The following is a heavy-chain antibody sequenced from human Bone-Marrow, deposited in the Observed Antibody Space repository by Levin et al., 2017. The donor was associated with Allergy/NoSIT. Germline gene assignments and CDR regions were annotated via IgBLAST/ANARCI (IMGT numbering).Heavy chain of an antibody. D-gene: IGHD3-10*01. CDR3: AKDLDSGSYFNFYYSGLDV. Sequence: GESLKISCAASGFTFSTYAMAWVRQAPGKGLEWVSAISGSGSSTYYADPIRGRFTISSDNSENRVHLQMNSLTVDDTAIYYCAKDLDSGSYFNFYYSGLDVWGRGTTVTVSS. CDR1: GFTFSTYA. CDR2: ISGSGSST. J-gene: IGHJ6*02. V-gene: IGHV3-23*01.